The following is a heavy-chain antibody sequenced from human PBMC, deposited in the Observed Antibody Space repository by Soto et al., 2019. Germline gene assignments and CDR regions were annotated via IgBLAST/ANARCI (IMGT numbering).Heavy chain of an antibody. Sequence: GGSLRLSCTASGFTFSRYAISWVRQAPGKGLQWVSTITGSGDTTYYGDSVKGRFTISRDNSKNTPCLQLNSLRSEDTAVDYCPRCGRWVSNSCYYCLDVWDQETTVTISS. D-gene: IGHD2-21*01. CDR3: PRCGRWVSNSCYYCLDV. J-gene: IGHJ6*02. V-gene: IGHV3-23*01. CDR1: GFTFSRYA. CDR2: ITGSGDTT.